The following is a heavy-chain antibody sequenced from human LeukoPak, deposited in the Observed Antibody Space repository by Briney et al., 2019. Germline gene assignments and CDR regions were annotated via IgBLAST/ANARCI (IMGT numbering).Heavy chain of an antibody. J-gene: IGHJ6*03. Sequence: ASVKVSCRVSGYTLTELSMHWVRQAPGKGLEWMGWMNPNSGNTGYAQKFQGRVTITRNTSISTAYMELSSLRSEDTAVYYCARETYSSSFNYYYYYYMDVWGKGTTVTVSS. CDR3: ARETYSSSFNYYYYYYMDV. D-gene: IGHD6-6*01. CDR1: GYTLTELS. CDR2: MNPNSGNT. V-gene: IGHV1-8*03.